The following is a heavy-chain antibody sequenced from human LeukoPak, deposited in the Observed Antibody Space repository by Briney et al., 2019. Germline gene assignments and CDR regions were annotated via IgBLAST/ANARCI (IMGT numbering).Heavy chain of an antibody. J-gene: IGHJ4*02. V-gene: IGHV3-74*01. Sequence: PGGSLRLSCAASGFTFSSYGMHWVHQAPGKGLVWVSRINTDGTTTTYADSVKGRFTISRDNAENTLYLQMNSLRAEDTAVYYCARDAWITGRPPDYWGQGTLVTVSS. D-gene: IGHD3-16*01. CDR3: ARDAWITGRPPDY. CDR2: INTDGTTT. CDR1: GFTFSSYG.